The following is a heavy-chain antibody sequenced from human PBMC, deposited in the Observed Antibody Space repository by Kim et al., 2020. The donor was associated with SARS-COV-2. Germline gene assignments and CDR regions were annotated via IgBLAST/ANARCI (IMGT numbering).Heavy chain of an antibody. CDR1: GASSSSRSYH. V-gene: IGHV4-39*01. Sequence: SETLSLTCTVSGASSSSRSYHWGWIRQPPGKGLEWIGTIYYNGNTYYNPSLKSRVTISADTSKNQVSLQLASVTAADMAVYYCARLTVSGVVIAFDYWGQGTLVTVPS. D-gene: IGHD3-3*01. CDR3: ARLTVSGVVIAFDY. CDR2: IYYNGNT. J-gene: IGHJ4*02.